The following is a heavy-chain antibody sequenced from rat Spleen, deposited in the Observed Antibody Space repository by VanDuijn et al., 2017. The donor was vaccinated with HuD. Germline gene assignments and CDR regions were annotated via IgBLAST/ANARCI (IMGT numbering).Heavy chain of an antibody. Sequence: EVQLVESGGGFVQPGRSMKLSCAASGFTFDDYYMAWVRQAPTKGLEWVAIITYDGSSTYYRDSVKGRFTISRDNAKSTLYLQMDSLRSEDTATYYCASLLYTPDYLGVMDAWGQGASVTVSS. CDR1: GFTFDDYY. J-gene: IGHJ4*01. CDR2: ITYDGSST. V-gene: IGHV5-7*01. D-gene: IGHD1-6*01. CDR3: ASLLYTPDYLGVMDA.